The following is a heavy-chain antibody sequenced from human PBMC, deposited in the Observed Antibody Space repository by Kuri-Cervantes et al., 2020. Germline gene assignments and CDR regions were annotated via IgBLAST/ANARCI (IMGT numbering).Heavy chain of an antibody. CDR1: GGTFSSYA. CDR2: IIPIFGTA. V-gene: IGHV1-69*06. J-gene: IGHJ4*02. D-gene: IGHD3-10*01. CDR3: ASLLLWFGELPPRGDY. Sequence: SVKVSCKASGGTFSSYAISWVRQAPGQGLEWMGGIIPIFGTANYAQKFQGRVTITADKSTSTAYMELSSLRSEDTAVYYCASLLLWFGELPPRGDYWGQGTLVTVSS.